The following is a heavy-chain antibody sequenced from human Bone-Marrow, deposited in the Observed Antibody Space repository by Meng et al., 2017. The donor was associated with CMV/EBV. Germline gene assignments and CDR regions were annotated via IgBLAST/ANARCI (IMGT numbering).Heavy chain of an antibody. V-gene: IGHV3-7*03. D-gene: IGHD3-10*01. J-gene: IGHJ4*02. CDR3: ARGWFGESSFDY. CDR2: IKQDGSEK. Sequence: GESLKISCAASGFTFSSYWMSWVRQAPGKGLEWVANIKQDGSEKYYVDSVKGRFTISRDNSKNTLYLQMNSLRAEDTAVYYCARGWFGESSFDYWGQGPLVTFYS. CDR1: GFTFSSYW.